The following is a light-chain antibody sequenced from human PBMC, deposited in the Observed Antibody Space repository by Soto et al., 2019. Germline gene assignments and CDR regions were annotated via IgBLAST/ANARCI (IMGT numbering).Light chain of an antibody. CDR3: QQSHSYRT. V-gene: IGKV1-5*01. CDR2: GAS. CDR1: QSINNW. J-gene: IGKJ1*01. Sequence: DIQMTQSPSTLSASVGDRVTITCRASQSINNWLAWYQQKPGQAPKLLIYGASSLQSGVPSRFSGSGSGTEFTLTISGLQPDDFATYYCQQSHSYRTFGQGTKVDIK.